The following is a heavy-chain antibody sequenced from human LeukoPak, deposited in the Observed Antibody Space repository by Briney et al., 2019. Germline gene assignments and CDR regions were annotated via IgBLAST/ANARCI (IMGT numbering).Heavy chain of an antibody. V-gene: IGHV4-31*03. CDR1: GGSISSGGYY. CDR3: ARETSDGASPNAFDI. J-gene: IGHJ3*02. Sequence: SETLSLTCTVSGGSISSGGYYWSWIRQHPGKGLEWIGYIYYSGSTYYNPSLKSRVTISVDTSKNQFSLKLSSVTAADTAVYYCARETSDGASPNAFDIWGQGTTVTVSS. CDR2: IYYSGST. D-gene: IGHD4-17*01.